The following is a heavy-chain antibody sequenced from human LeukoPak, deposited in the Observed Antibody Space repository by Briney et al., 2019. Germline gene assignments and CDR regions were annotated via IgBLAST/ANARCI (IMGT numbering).Heavy chain of an antibody. Sequence: GASVKVSCKASGYTFTGYYIHWVRQAPGQGLEWMGWINPNSGGTNYAQKFQGRVTMTRDTSTSTAYMELSRLRSDDTAVYYYARVKNYYDSSGYLYYFDYWGQGTLVTVSS. V-gene: IGHV1-2*02. CDR1: GYTFTGYY. CDR2: INPNSGGT. D-gene: IGHD3-22*01. CDR3: ARVKNYYDSSGYLYYFDY. J-gene: IGHJ4*02.